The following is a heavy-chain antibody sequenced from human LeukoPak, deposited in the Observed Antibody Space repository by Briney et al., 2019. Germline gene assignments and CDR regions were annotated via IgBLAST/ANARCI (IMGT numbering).Heavy chain of an antibody. CDR3: ARDRTGRYCGGDCYRGFYFDY. Sequence: GGSLRLSCAASGFTFSSYSMNWVRQAPGKGLEWVSYISSSSSTIYYADSVKGRFTISRDNAKNSLYLQMNSLRDEDTAVYYCARDRTGRYCGGDCYRGFYFDYWGQGTLVTVSS. CDR2: ISSSSSTI. J-gene: IGHJ4*02. V-gene: IGHV3-48*02. D-gene: IGHD2-21*02. CDR1: GFTFSSYS.